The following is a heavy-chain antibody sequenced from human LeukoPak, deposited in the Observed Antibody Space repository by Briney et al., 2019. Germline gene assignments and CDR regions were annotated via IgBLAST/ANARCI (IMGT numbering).Heavy chain of an antibody. V-gene: IGHV3-30*18. J-gene: IGHJ3*02. D-gene: IGHD3-22*01. CDR2: ISYDGSNK. CDR1: GFTFSSYG. Sequence: GGSLRLSCAASGFTFSSYGMHWVRQAPGKGLEWVAVISYDGSNKYYADSVKGRFTISRDNSKNTLYLQMNSLRAENTAVYYCAKVLYYYDSSPYRDAFDIWGQGTMVTVSS. CDR3: AKVLYYYDSSPYRDAFDI.